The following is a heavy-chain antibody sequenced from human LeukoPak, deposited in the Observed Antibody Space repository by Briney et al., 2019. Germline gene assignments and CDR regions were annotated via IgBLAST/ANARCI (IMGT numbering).Heavy chain of an antibody. CDR3: ARTPDYEGWYYFDY. V-gene: IGHV4-59*01. J-gene: IGHJ4*02. CDR1: GVSISPYY. D-gene: IGHD3-16*01. CDR2: IYSRGST. Sequence: SETLSLTCTGSGVSISPYYWSWIRQPPGKGLEWNGYIYSRGSTNYNPSLKSRVSISVDTSKNQFSLKLSSVTAADTAVYYCARTPDYEGWYYFDYWGQGTLVTVSS.